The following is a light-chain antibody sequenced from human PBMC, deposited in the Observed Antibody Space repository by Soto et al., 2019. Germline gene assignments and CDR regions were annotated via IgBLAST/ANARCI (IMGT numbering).Light chain of an antibody. J-gene: IGKJ1*01. CDR1: QSISSY. CDR3: QQRYSTPPT. CDR2: AAS. V-gene: IGKV1-39*01. Sequence: DIQMTQAPSSLSASVGDRVTITCRARQSISSYLNWYQQKPGKAPKLLIYAASSLQSGVPSRFSGSGSGTDFTLPISSLQPEDFATYYCQQRYSTPPTFGQGTKVQIK.